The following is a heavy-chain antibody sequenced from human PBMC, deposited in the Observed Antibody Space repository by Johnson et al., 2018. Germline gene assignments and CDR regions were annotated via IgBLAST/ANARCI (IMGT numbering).Heavy chain of an antibody. V-gene: IGHV3-30-3*01. CDR3: ARARPEQWLETGGAFDI. CDR2: ISYDGSNK. CDR1: GFTFSSYA. J-gene: IGHJ3*02. D-gene: IGHD6-19*01. Sequence: QVQLVESGGGVVQPGRSLRLSCAASGFTFSSYAMHWVRQAPGKGLEWVAVISYDGSNKYYADSVKGRFTISRDTSKNTLYLQMNRLRAGDTAVYYCARARPEQWLETGGAFDIWGQGTMVTGSS.